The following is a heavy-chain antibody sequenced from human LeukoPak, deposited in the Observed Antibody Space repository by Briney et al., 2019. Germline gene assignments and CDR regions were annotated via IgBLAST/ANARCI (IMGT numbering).Heavy chain of an antibody. V-gene: IGHV3-30-3*01. D-gene: IGHD6-13*01. CDR1: GFTFSSYA. J-gene: IGHJ4*02. CDR2: ISYDGSNK. Sequence: GGSLRLSCAASGFTFSSYAMHWVRQAPGKGLEWVAVISYDGSNKYYADSVKGRFTISRDNANNSLFLQMNSLRAEDTAVYYCVRDRWSSSWSSGFDYWGQGTLVTVSS. CDR3: VRDRWSSSWSSGFDY.